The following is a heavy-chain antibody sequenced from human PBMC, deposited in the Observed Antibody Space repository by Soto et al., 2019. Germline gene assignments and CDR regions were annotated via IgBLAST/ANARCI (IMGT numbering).Heavy chain of an antibody. V-gene: IGHV4-59*11. D-gene: IGHD6-19*01. CDR2: IYYSGST. Sequence: SENLSLTYTGSGGSLNRHYWSWYRQPPGKGLEWIGYIYYSGSTDYNPSLKSRVTMSVDTSKNQFSLKLTSVSAADTAVYYCARGGWYIDYWGQGIMVT. CDR3: ARGGWYIDY. CDR1: GGSLNRHY. J-gene: IGHJ4*02.